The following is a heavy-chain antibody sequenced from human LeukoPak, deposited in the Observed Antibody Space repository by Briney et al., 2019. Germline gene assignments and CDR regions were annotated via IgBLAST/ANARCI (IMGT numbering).Heavy chain of an antibody. Sequence: GGSLRLSCAASGFTFSTYWMHWVRQAPGKGLVWVSRISSDGRNTIYADSVKGRFTISRDSANNTLFLQMNSLRGDDTAVYYCAREWALPGAYYMDVWGKGTTVTVSS. CDR1: GFTFSTYW. V-gene: IGHV3-74*01. CDR2: ISSDGRNT. J-gene: IGHJ6*03. D-gene: IGHD7-27*01. CDR3: AREWALPGAYYMDV.